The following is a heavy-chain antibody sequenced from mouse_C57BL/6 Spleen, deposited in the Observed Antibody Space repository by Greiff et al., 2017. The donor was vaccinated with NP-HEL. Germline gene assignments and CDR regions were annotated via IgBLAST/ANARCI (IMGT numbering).Heavy chain of an antibody. Sequence: QVQLQQPGAELVKPGASVKMSCKASGYTFTSYWITWVKQRPGQGLEWIGDIYPGSGSTNYNEKFKSKASLTVDTSSSTAYMQLSSLTSEDSAVYYCARHDYDYAMDYWGQGTSVTVSS. CDR2: IYPGSGST. D-gene: IGHD2-4*01. CDR1: GYTFTSYW. V-gene: IGHV1-55*01. CDR3: ARHDYDYAMDY. J-gene: IGHJ4*01.